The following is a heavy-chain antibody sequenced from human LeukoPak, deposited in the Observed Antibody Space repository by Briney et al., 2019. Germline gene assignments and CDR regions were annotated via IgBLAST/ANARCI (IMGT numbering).Heavy chain of an antibody. CDR1: GFTFSSYA. V-gene: IGHV3-23*01. CDR2: ISGSGGST. Sequence: GGSLRLSCAASGFTFSSYAMSWVRQAPGKGLEWVSAISGSGGSTYYADSVKGRFTISRDISKNTLHLQMNGLRAEDTAVYYCAKGSKRQDYWGQGTLVTVSS. CDR3: AKGSKRQDY. J-gene: IGHJ4*02.